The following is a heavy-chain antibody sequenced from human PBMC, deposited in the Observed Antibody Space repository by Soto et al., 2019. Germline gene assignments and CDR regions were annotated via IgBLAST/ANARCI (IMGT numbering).Heavy chain of an antibody. J-gene: IGHJ3*02. V-gene: IGHV1-2*04. CDR3: ARQETDDDAFDI. CDR1: GYTFTGYY. D-gene: IGHD1-1*01. CDR2: INPGSGGT. Sequence: ASVKVSCKTSGYTFTGYYIHWVRQAPGQGLEWMGRINPGSGGTTYAQKFQGWVTMTRDTSISTADMELSRLRSDDTAVYYCARQETDDDAFDIWGQGTMVTVSS.